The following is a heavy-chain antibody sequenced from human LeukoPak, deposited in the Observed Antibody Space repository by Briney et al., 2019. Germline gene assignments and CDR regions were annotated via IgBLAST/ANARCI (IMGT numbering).Heavy chain of an antibody. J-gene: IGHJ6*03. CDR1: GGSFSGYY. Sequence: PSETLSLTCAVYGGSFSGYYWGWIRQPPGKGLDWIGSIYYSGSTYYNPSLKSRVTISVDTSKNQFSLKLSSVTAADTAVYYCARVPSGSLYYYYYYMDVWGKGTTVTVSS. CDR2: IYYSGST. CDR3: ARVPSGSLYYYYYYMDV. D-gene: IGHD1-26*01. V-gene: IGHV4-34*01.